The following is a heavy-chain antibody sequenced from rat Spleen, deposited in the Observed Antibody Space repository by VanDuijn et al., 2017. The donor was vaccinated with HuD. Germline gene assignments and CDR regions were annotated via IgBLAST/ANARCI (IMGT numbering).Heavy chain of an antibody. CDR3: VKDRVGGYVMDA. D-gene: IGHD1-11*01. Sequence: EVQLVESGGGLVQPGRSLKLSCVASGFTFNKYWMTWIRQAPKKGLEWVASISYEGSATYYGDSVKGRFTISRDNAENTLYLQMDSLGSEDTATYYCVKDRVGGYVMDAWGQGASVTVSS. CDR1: GFTFNKYW. CDR2: ISYEGSAT. V-gene: IGHV5-31*01. J-gene: IGHJ4*01.